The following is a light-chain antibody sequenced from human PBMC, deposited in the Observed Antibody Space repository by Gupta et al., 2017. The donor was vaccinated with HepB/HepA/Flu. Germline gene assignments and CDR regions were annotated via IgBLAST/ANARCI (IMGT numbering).Light chain of an antibody. J-gene: IGKJ3*01. V-gene: IGKV1-39*01. CDR2: GAS. CDR1: QNIKSY. CDR3: QQTASIPQT. Sequence: DIQMTQSPSSLSASVGDRINITWLASQNIKSYLNWYQQRPGKAPKPLIYGASSLQGGVPSRFSGSGSATDFTLTVSSLQPEDFGTYYCQQTASIPQTFGPGTKVDIK.